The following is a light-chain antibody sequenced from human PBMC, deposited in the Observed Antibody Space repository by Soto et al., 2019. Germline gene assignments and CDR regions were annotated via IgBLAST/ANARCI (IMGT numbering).Light chain of an antibody. V-gene: IGLV2-14*01. CDR3: SSYTSSSTLDV. J-gene: IGLJ1*01. CDR1: SSDIGGYNY. Sequence: QSALPQPASVSGSPGQSITISCTGTSSDIGGYNYVSWYQQYPGKAPKLMIYEVSNRPSGVSNRFSGSKSGNTASLTISGLQAEDEADYYCSSYTSSSTLDVFGTGTKLTVL. CDR2: EVS.